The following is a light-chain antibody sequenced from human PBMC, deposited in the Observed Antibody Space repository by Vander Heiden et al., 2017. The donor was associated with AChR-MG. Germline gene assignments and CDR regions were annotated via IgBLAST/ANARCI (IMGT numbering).Light chain of an antibody. V-gene: IGKV2-29*02. J-gene: IGKJ4*01. CDR1: QSLLHVDGRTY. Sequence: DIVMTQTPLSLSVTPGQPASISCKSSQSLLHVDGRTYLYWYLQKPGQSPQVLIYELSSLVSGVPYRFSGSGSGTDFTLKISRVEAEDVGVYYCMQGIHLPLTFGGGTKVEIK. CDR2: ELS. CDR3: MQGIHLPLT.